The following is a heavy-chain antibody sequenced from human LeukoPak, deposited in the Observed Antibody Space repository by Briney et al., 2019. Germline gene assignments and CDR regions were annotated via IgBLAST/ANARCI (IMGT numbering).Heavy chain of an antibody. CDR1: GGSISSSSSF. CDR3: ARSLSLSGNTNWFDP. CDR2: FYYIGST. D-gene: IGHD1-26*01. Sequence: SETLSLTCTVSGGSISSSSSFWAWIRQPPGKGLEWIGSFYYIGSTYYNPSLKSRVTISVDTSKNLLSLKLNSVTAADTAVYYCARSLSLSGNTNWFDPWGQGTLATVSS. V-gene: IGHV4-39*01. J-gene: IGHJ5*02.